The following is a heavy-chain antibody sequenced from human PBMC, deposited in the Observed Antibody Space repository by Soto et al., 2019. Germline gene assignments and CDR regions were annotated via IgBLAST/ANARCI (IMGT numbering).Heavy chain of an antibody. CDR2: IYPGDSDT. CDR3: ARGLNYYDSSGYPYNWFDP. CDR1: GYSFTSYW. V-gene: IGHV5-51*01. Sequence: LKISCKGSGYSFTSYWIGWVRQMPGKGLEWMGIIYPGDSDTRYSPSFQGQVTISADKSISTAYLQWSSLKASDTAMYYCARGLNYYDSSGYPYNWFDPWGQGTLVTVSS. D-gene: IGHD3-22*01. J-gene: IGHJ5*02.